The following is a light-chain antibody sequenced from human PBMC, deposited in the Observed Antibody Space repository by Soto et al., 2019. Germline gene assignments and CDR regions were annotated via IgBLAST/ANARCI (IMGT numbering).Light chain of an antibody. CDR2: EIN. CDR3: SSYTSSSTLL. Sequence: QSVLTQPPSVSGSPGQSVTISCTGTSNDVGTYNRVSWYQEPPGTAPRLMIYEINNRPSVVPDRFSGSKSGNTSSLTISGLQAEDEADYYCSSYTSSSTLLFGGGTKLTVL. J-gene: IGLJ2*01. CDR1: SNDVGTYNR. V-gene: IGLV2-18*02.